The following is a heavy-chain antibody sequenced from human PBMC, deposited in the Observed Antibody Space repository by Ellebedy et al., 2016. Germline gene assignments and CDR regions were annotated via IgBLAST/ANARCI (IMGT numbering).Heavy chain of an antibody. Sequence: GGSLRLSXAASGFTFSSYAMSWVRQAPGKGLEWVSAISGSGGSTYYADSVKGRFTISRDNSKNTLYLQMNSLRAEDTAVYYCAKDLGVVVVVAATLWGQGTLVTVSS. CDR3: AKDLGVVVVVAATL. CDR1: GFTFSSYA. V-gene: IGHV3-23*01. D-gene: IGHD2-15*01. CDR2: ISGSGGST. J-gene: IGHJ4*02.